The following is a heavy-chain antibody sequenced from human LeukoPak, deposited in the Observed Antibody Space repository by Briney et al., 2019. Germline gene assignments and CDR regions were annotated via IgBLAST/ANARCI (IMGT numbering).Heavy chain of an antibody. D-gene: IGHD3-3*01. J-gene: IGHJ4*02. V-gene: IGHV4-39*01. CDR1: GGSIRSSSHN. CDR2: IFYSGST. CDR3: ARRPKQPGFWSGYVDY. Sequence: PSETLSLTCTVSGGSIRSSSHNWDWIRQPPGKGLEYIGSIFYSGSTYYNPSLTSRVTISVDTSKNQFSLKPSSVTAADTAVYYCARRPKQPGFWSGYVDYWGQGILVTVSP.